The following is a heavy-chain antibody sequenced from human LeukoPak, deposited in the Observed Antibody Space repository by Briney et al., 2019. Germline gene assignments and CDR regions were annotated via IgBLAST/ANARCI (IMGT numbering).Heavy chain of an antibody. CDR3: ARLVDYGFDY. Sequence: GGPLRLSCAASGHTLSSHWMSWVRQAPGKGLEWVGNIKQEGSERYYVESVEGRFTISRDNAKNTRYLQMNSLRAEDTAVYYCARLVDYGFDYWGQGTLVTVSS. D-gene: IGHD4-17*01. CDR1: GHTLSSHW. V-gene: IGHV3-7*01. J-gene: IGHJ4*02. CDR2: IKQEGSER.